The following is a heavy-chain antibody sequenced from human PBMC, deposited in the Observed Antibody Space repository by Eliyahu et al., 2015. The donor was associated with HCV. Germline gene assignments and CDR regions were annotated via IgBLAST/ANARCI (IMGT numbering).Heavy chain of an antibody. D-gene: IGHD5-18*01. Sequence: EVQLVESGGGLVQPGGSLRLSCAASGFTFSSYWMHWVRQAPGKGLVWVSRINSDGSSTNYADSVKGRFTISRDNAKNTLYLQMNSLRAEDTAVYYCARANTVMYFPGTVVYYYGMDVWGQGTTVTVSS. CDR3: ARANTVMYFPGTVVYYYGMDV. CDR2: INSDGSST. V-gene: IGHV3-74*01. J-gene: IGHJ6*02. CDR1: GFTFSSYW.